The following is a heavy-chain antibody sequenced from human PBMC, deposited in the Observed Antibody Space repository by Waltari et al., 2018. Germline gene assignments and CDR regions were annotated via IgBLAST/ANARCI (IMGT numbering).Heavy chain of an antibody. CDR2: SYYIGST. Sequence: QLQLQESGPGLVKPSETLSLTCTVSGGSISSSSYYWGWIRQPPGKGLEWIGSSYYIGSTYYNPALKRRVTISVDTSKNQFSLKLSSVTAADTAVYYCARHQPDTVVTLISAFDIWGQGTMVTVSS. CDR3: ARHQPDTVVTLISAFDI. CDR1: GGSISSSSYY. J-gene: IGHJ3*02. V-gene: IGHV4-39*01. D-gene: IGHD2-21*02.